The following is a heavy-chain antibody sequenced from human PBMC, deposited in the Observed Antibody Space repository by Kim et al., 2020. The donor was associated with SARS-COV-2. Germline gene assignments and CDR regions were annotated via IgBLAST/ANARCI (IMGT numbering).Heavy chain of an antibody. J-gene: IGHJ4*02. CDR1: GFTFSSYG. D-gene: IGHD5-12*01. Sequence: GGSLRLSCVASGFTFSSYGMHWVRQAPGKGLEWVAVISYDGSNKYYADSVKGRFTISRDNSKNTLYLQMNSLRAEDTAVYYCAKGVEMATIAYWGQGTLV. CDR3: AKGVEMATIAY. V-gene: IGHV3-30*18. CDR2: ISYDGSNK.